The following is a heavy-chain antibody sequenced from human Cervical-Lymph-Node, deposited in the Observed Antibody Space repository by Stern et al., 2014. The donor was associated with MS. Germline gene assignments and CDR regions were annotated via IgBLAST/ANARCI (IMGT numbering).Heavy chain of an antibody. CDR3: ATTRWDLFTWNWFDP. Sequence: QVQLVESGPGLVKPSQTLSLTCTVSGGSISSSGYYWSWIRQPADKGLEWIGRIHDSGSTYYNPSLKSRVTISMDPAKNQFSLKLTSVTAADPAVYYCATTRWDLFTWNWFDPWGQGTLVTVSS. V-gene: IGHV4-61*02. J-gene: IGHJ5*02. CDR2: IHDSGST. CDR1: GGSISSSGYY. D-gene: IGHD1-26*01.